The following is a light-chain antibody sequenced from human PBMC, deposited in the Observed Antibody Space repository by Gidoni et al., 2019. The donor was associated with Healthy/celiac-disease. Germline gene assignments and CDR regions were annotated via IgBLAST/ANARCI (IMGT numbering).Light chain of an antibody. CDR3: QRRSDWPPTIT. CDR1: QSASSS. Sequence: EIVLAQSPATLSLSPGARATLSCRASQSASSSLAWYQQKPGQAPRLLIYDASNRATGIPARFSGSGSGTDFTLTISSLESEDFAVYYCQRRSDWPPTITFGQGTRLEIK. CDR2: DAS. J-gene: IGKJ5*01. V-gene: IGKV3-11*01.